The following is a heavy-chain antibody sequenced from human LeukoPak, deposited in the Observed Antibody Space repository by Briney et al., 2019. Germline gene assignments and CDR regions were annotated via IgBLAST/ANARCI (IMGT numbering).Heavy chain of an antibody. CDR3: AKGAGDYSGGFDH. Sequence: GGSLRLSCAASGFTFSSYAMHWVRQAPGKGLEWVSFISVSGGSTYYADSVKGRFTISRDNSKNTLYLQMNSLRAEDTAIYYCAKGAGDYSGGFDHWGQGTLVTVSS. J-gene: IGHJ4*02. CDR2: ISVSGGST. V-gene: IGHV3-23*01. CDR1: GFTFSSYA. D-gene: IGHD4-11*01.